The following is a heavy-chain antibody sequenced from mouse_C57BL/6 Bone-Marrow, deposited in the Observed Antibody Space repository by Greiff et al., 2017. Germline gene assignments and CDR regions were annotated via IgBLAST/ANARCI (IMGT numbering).Heavy chain of an antibody. J-gene: IGHJ1*03. CDR3: ARPYYSNYWYFDV. D-gene: IGHD2-5*01. V-gene: IGHV1-55*01. CDR2: IYPGSGST. Sequence: QVQLQQPGAELVKPGASAKMSCKASGYTFTSYWITWVKQRPGQGLEWIGDIYPGSGSTNYNEKFKSKATLTVDTSSSTAYMQLSSLTSEDSAVYYCARPYYSNYWYFDVWAQGPRSPSPQ. CDR1: GYTFTSYW.